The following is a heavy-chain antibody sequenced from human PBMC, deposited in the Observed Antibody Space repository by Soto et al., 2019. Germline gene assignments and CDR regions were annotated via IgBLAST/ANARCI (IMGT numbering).Heavy chain of an antibody. Sequence: GGSLRLSWAASGFTFSSYSMNWVRQAPGKGLEWVSSISSSSYIYYADSVKGRFTISRDNAKNSLYLQMNSLRAEDTAVYYCAREGIGYCSGGSCYNDYYMDVWGKGTTVTVSS. CDR2: ISSSSYI. J-gene: IGHJ6*03. CDR3: AREGIGYCSGGSCYNDYYMDV. CDR1: GFTFSSYS. D-gene: IGHD2-15*01. V-gene: IGHV3-21*01.